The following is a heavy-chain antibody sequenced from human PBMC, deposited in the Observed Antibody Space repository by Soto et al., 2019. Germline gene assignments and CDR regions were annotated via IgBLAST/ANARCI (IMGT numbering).Heavy chain of an antibody. CDR2: IYWDDDK. CDR1: GFSLSTSGVG. V-gene: IGHV2-5*02. Sequence: QITLKESGPTLVKPTQTLTLTCTFSGFSLSTSGVGVGWIRQPPGKALEWLALIYWDDDKRYSPSLQSRLTVTKDTSKNQVVLTMTNMDPVDTATYYCAHIKASHPSLLWFEDFAYWGQGTLVTVSS. CDR3: AHIKASHPSLLWFEDFAY. D-gene: IGHD3-10*01. J-gene: IGHJ4*02.